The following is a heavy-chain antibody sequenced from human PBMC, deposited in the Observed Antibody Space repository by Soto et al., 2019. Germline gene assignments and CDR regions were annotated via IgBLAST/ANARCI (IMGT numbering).Heavy chain of an antibody. J-gene: IGHJ6*02. CDR1: GYSFTSYW. D-gene: IGHD2-2*01. V-gene: IGHV5-51*01. CDR2: IYPGDSDT. CDR3: ARHSPYCSSTSCSPGDYYYGMDV. Sequence: GESLKISCKGSGYSFTSYWIGWVRQMPGKGLEWMGIIYPGDSDTRYSPSFQGQVTISADKSISTAYLQWSSLKASDTAMYYCARHSPYCSSTSCSPGDYYYGMDVWGQGTTVTVSS.